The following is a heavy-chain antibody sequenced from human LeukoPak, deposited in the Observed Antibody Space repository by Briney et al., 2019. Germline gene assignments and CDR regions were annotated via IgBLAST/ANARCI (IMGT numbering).Heavy chain of an antibody. CDR1: GGSMSSTKW. V-gene: IGHV4-4*02. D-gene: IGHD1-26*01. Sequence: PSGTLSLTCGVSGGSMSSTKWWSWVRQPPGKGLEWIGEIYHSGSTNYNPSLKSRVTISVDRSKNQFSLKLSSVTAADTAVYYCARANSGSYPMRYYFDYWGQGTLVTVSS. CDR3: ARANSGSYPMRYYFDY. J-gene: IGHJ4*02. CDR2: IYHSGST.